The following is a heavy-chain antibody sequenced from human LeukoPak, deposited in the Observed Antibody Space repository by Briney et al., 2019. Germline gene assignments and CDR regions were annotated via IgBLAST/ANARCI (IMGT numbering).Heavy chain of an antibody. V-gene: IGHV4-4*02. CDR2: IYHSGST. J-gene: IGHJ4*02. D-gene: IGHD6-13*01. CDR3: ARDPGVAIAAAGGDY. Sequence: SETLSLTCAVSGGSISSSNWWSWVRQPPGKGLEGIGEIYHSGSTNYNPSLKSRVTISVDKSKNQFSLKLSSVTAADTAVYYCARDPGVAIAAAGGDYWGQGTLVTVSS. CDR1: GGSISSSNW.